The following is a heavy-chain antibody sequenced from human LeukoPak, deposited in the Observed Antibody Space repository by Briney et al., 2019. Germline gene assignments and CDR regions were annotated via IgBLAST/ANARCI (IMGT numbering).Heavy chain of an antibody. D-gene: IGHD3-22*01. J-gene: IGHJ6*02. CDR3: ARGLHYYDSSGSIYGMDV. CDR1: GYTFTSYG. V-gene: IGHV1-18*01. CDR2: ISAYNGNT. Sequence: ASVKVSCKASGYTFTSYGISWVRQAPGQGLEWMGWISAYNGNTNYAQKLQGRVTMTTDTSTSTAYVELRSLRSDDTAVYYCARGLHYYDSSGSIYGMDVWGQGTTVTVSS.